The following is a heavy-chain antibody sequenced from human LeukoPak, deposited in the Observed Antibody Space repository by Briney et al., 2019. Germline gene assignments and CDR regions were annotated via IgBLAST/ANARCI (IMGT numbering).Heavy chain of an antibody. D-gene: IGHD5-12*01. J-gene: IGHJ4*02. Sequence: AGESLKISCTGSGYTFNKLWIVWVRQMTGKGLEWLGSINPADSTTEYNPSFQGLVSFSADNSISSAYLQWSGLEASDTAKYYCAIMHNSGWGLLYWGPGTQVTVSS. V-gene: IGHV5-51*01. CDR2: INPADSTT. CDR3: AIMHNSGWGLLY. CDR1: GYTFNKLW.